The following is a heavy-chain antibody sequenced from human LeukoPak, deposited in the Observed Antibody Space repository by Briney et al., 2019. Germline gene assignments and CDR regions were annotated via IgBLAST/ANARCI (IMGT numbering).Heavy chain of an antibody. V-gene: IGHV4-39*07. J-gene: IGHJ4*02. CDR1: GVSISTSRYY. CDR2: IYYTGPT. D-gene: IGHD4/OR15-4a*01. CDR3: ARGGASIPN. Sequence: SETLSLTCTVSGVSISTSRYYWGWIRQPPGKGLEWIGNIYYTGPTYYNASLESRVTISVDTSKNQFSLKLSSVTAADTAVYYCARGGASIPNWGQGTLVTVSS.